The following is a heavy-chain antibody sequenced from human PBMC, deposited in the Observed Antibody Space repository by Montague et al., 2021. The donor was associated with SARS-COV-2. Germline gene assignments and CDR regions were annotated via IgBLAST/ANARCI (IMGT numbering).Heavy chain of an antibody. V-gene: IGHV3-48*04. CDR3: ARVASEHTAMAPDY. Sequence: SLRLSCAGAGFTFSRYSMNWVRQAPGKGLEWISYISMSETRTQYADSVKGRFTISRDNARNSLYLQMRSLTGGDTAVYYCARVASEHTAMAPDYWGQGTLVTVSS. J-gene: IGHJ4*02. D-gene: IGHD5-18*01. CDR1: GFTFSRYS. CDR2: ISMSETRT.